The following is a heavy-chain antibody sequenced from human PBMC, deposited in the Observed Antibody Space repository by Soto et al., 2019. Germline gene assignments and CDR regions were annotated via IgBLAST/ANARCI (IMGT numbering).Heavy chain of an antibody. CDR1: GFPFSSYA. V-gene: IGHV3-23*01. CDR2: ISGSGGST. CDR3: AKEGSGSFHTTVY. J-gene: IGHJ4*02. D-gene: IGHD1-26*01. Sequence: GGSLRLSCAAPGFPFSSYAMRWVRQAPGKGLECVSAISGSGGSTYYADSVKARFTISRDNSKNTLYLQMNSLRAEDTAVYYCAKEGSGSFHTTVYWGQGTLVTVSS.